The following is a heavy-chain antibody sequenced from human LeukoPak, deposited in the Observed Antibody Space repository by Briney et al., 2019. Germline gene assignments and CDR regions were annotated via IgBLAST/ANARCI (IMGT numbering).Heavy chain of an antibody. V-gene: IGHV3-23*01. J-gene: IGHJ4*02. CDR3: AKRGVVIRVFLVGFHKEAYYFDS. CDR2: LSGSGGGT. Sequence: SGGSLRLSCAVSGITLSNYGVSGVRQAPGKGLEWVAGLSGSGGGTNYADSVQGRLTISRDNPKNTLYLQQNSLRAEDTAVYFCAKRGVVIRVFLVGFHKEAYYFDSWGQGALVTVSS. D-gene: IGHD3-10*01. CDR1: GITLSNYG.